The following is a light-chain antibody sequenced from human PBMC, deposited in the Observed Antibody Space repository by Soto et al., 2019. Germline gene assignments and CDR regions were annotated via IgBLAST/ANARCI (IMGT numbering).Light chain of an antibody. V-gene: IGLV2-14*01. J-gene: IGLJ2*01. CDR3: SSYTKTNTLQ. Sequence: QSVLTQPASVSGSPGQSITISCTGTTSDVGGYNYVAWFQQHPGKAPKLMIYDVSIRPSGVSNRFSASKSGNTASLTISGLQAEDEADYYCSSYTKTNTLQFGGGTQLTVL. CDR1: TSDVGGYNY. CDR2: DVS.